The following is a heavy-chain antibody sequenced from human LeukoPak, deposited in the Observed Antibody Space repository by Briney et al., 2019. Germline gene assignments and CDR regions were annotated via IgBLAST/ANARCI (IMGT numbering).Heavy chain of an antibody. D-gene: IGHD6-13*01. CDR3: ARAPIAAAGTGFDY. V-gene: IGHV4-4*07. J-gene: IGHJ4*02. Sequence: KTSETLSLTCTVSGGSISSYYWSWIRQPAGKGLEWVGRIYTSGSTNYNPSLKSRVTMSVDTSKNQFSLKLSSVTAADTAVYYCARAPIAAAGTGFDYWGQGTLVTVSS. CDR1: GGSISSYY. CDR2: IYTSGST.